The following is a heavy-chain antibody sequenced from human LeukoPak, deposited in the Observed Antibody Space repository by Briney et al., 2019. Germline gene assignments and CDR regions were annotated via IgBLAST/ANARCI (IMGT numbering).Heavy chain of an antibody. CDR1: GYTFTSYG. J-gene: IGHJ4*02. D-gene: IGHD3-16*02. CDR2: ISAYNGNT. CDR3: ARNEYGYVWGSYRYLSLDY. Sequence: ASVKVSCKASGYTFTSYGISWVRQAPGQGLEWMGWISAYNGNTNYAQKLQGRVTMTTDTSTSTAYMELRSLRSDDTAVYYCARNEYGYVWGSYRYLSLDYWGQGTLVTVSS. V-gene: IGHV1-18*01.